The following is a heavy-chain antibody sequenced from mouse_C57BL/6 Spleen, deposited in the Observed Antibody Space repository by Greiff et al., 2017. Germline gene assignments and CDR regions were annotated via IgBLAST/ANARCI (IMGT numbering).Heavy chain of an antibody. CDR3: ASNSKAVDD. CDR1: GYTFTGYW. V-gene: IGHV1-50*01. J-gene: IGHJ4*01. CDR2: IDPSDSYT. D-gene: IGHD1-3*01. Sequence: QVQLQQPGAELVKPGASVKLSCKASGYTFTGYWMQWVKQRPGQGLEWIGEIDPSDSYTNYNQKFKGKATLTVDTSSSTAYMQLSSLTSEDSAVYYCASNSKAVDDWGQGTSVTVSS.